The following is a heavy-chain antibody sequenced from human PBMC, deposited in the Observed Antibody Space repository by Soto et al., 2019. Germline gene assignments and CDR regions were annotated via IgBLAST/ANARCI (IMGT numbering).Heavy chain of an antibody. D-gene: IGHD1-26*01. Sequence: QVHLVQSGAEVKKPGASVKLSCKASGYIFVSYYIHWVRQAPGQGLEWVGLIKTSRGIVEYAPEFQGRVTMTRDTSTNTVYMKLTSLISEDTAVYYCARDCVGYQGMDVWGQGTTITVSS. CDR1: GYIFVSYY. CDR3: ARDCVGYQGMDV. V-gene: IGHV1-46*01. CDR2: IKTSRGIV. J-gene: IGHJ6*02.